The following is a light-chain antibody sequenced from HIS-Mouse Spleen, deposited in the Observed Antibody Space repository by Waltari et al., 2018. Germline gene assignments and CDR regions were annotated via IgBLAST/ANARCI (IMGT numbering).Light chain of an antibody. CDR2: LGS. V-gene: IGKV2-28*01. CDR3: MRALRTTY. Sequence: DIVMTQSPLSLPVTPGEPASISCRSSQSLLHSNGYNYLDWYLQKPGQSQQLLIYLGSNRATGVPDRCSGSGLGTDFTLKISRVEAEDVGAYYCMRALRTTYFGQGTRLEIQ. CDR1: QSLLHSNGYNY. J-gene: IGKJ5*01.